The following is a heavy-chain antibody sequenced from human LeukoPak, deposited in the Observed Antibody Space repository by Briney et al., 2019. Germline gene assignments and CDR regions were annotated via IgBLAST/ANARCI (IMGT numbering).Heavy chain of an antibody. J-gene: IGHJ4*02. CDR1: GFTFSQYA. V-gene: IGHV3-30*02. CDR3: VKGGQYSSSSHFDY. D-gene: IGHD6-6*01. Sequence: PGGSLRLSCAASGFTFSQYAMHWVRQAPGKGLEWVAAIWYDGSNNYYVDSVKGRFTISRDNSKDTMFLQMSSLRAEDTAVYYCVKGGQYSSSSHFDYWGQGTLVTVSS. CDR2: IWYDGSNN.